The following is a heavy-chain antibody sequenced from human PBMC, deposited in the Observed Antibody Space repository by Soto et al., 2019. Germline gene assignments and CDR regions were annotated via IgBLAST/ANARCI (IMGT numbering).Heavy chain of an antibody. V-gene: IGHV4-59*08. D-gene: IGHD3-16*01. CDR1: GGSISSYY. CDR2: ICYSGST. CDR3: ARRSMILGGYYFDY. Sequence: QVQLQESGPGLVKPSETLSLTCTVSGGSISSYYWSWIRQPPGKGLEWIGYICYSGSTNYNPSLKSRVTISVDTSKNQFSLKLSSVTAADTAVYYCARRSMILGGYYFDYWGQGTLVTVSS. J-gene: IGHJ4*02.